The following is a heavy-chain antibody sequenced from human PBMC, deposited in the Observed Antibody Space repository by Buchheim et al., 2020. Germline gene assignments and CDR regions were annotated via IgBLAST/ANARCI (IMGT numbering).Heavy chain of an antibody. J-gene: IGHJ4*02. CDR1: GFTFSTSY. CDR3: TRDSTSPARAGY. V-gene: IGHV3-66*01. CDR2: IFTDGTT. D-gene: IGHD2/OR15-2a*01. Sequence: DVQLVESGGGLVQPGGSLRLSCAASGFTFSTSYMGWVRQAPGKRLEWVSVIFTDGTTQSADSVGGRFTISRDNSKNTVYLQMNSLRAEDTAVYFCTRDSTSPARAGYWGQGTL.